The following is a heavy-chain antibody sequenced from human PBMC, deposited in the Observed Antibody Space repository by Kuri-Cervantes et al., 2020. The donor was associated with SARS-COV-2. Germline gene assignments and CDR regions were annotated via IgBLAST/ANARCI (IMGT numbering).Heavy chain of an antibody. V-gene: IGHV1-3*01. J-gene: IGHJ6*02. Sequence: ASVKVSCKASGYTLTSYAMHWVRQAPGQRLEWMGWINAGNGNTKYSQKFQGRVTITRDTSASTAYMELSSLRSEDTAVYYCARGDLWFGELDYYGMDVWGQGTTVTVSS. CDR1: GYTLTSYA. D-gene: IGHD3-10*01. CDR3: ARGDLWFGELDYYGMDV. CDR2: INAGNGNT.